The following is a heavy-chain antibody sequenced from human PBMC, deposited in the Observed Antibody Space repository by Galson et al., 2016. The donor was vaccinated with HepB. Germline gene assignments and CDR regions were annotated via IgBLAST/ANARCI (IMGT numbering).Heavy chain of an antibody. CDR1: GFTFSTYA. Sequence: SLRLSCAGSGFTFSTYAMHWVRQAPGKGLEWVAVILYDGSEKYYADSVKGRFTISGDNSKNTVYLQMNSLRGEDTAVYYCARDLLVRGRTDYWGQGTPVTVSS. J-gene: IGHJ4*02. CDR3: ARDLLVRGRTDY. CDR2: ILYDGSEK. D-gene: IGHD3-10*01. V-gene: IGHV3-30*04.